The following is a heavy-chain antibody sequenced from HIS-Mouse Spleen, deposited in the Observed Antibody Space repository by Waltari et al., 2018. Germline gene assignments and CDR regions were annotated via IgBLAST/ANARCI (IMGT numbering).Heavy chain of an antibody. CDR2: IYYSGST. D-gene: IGHD6-13*01. CDR3: AREIPYSSSWYDWYFDL. CDR1: GGSISSSSDS. Sequence: QLQLQESGPGLVKPSETLSLTCTVPGGSISSSSDSWGWIRQPPGKGLEWIGSIYYSGSTYYNPSLKSRVTISVDTSKNQFSLKLSSVTAADTAVYYCAREIPYSSSWYDWYFDLWGRGTLVTVSS. J-gene: IGHJ2*01. V-gene: IGHV4-39*07.